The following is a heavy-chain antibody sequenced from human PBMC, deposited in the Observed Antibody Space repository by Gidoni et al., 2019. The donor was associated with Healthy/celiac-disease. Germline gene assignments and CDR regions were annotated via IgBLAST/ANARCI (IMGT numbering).Heavy chain of an antibody. CDR1: GGSISSYY. CDR2: IYYSGST. Sequence: QVQLQESGPGLVKPSETLSLTCTVSGGSISSYYWRWIRQPPGKGLEWIGYIYYSGSTNYNPSLKSRVTISVDTSKNQFSLKLSSVTAADTAVYYCARGTQTTPLGWHYYYYGMDVWGQGTTVTVSS. J-gene: IGHJ6*02. D-gene: IGHD4-17*01. V-gene: IGHV4-59*01. CDR3: ARGTQTTPLGWHYYYYGMDV.